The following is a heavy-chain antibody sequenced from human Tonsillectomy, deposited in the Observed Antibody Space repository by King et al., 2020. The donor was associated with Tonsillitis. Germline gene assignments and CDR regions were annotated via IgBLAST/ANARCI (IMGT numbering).Heavy chain of an antibody. CDR2: MYNSGTI. Sequence: QLQESGPGVVKPSETLSLTCTVSGGSISRSDHYWAWIRQPPGKGLELIGDMYNSGTIFYNPSLRSRITISGGTSENRFSLKLRSVTAADTAVYFCARYVSGSFDYWGQGALVTVSS. D-gene: IGHD1-26*01. CDR1: GGSISRSDHY. CDR3: ARYVSGSFDY. V-gene: IGHV4-39*01. J-gene: IGHJ4*02.